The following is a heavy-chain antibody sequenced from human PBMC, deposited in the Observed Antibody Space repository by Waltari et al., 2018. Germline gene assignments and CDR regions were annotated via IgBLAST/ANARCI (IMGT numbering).Heavy chain of an antibody. D-gene: IGHD2-2*01. V-gene: IGHV4-30-4*01. CDR3: ARDMPKDYYYYYGMDV. CDR1: GGLLSSGDSY. J-gene: IGHJ6*02. CDR2: IYYSGST. Sequence: QVQLQESCPGLVKPSQTLSLTCTVSGGLLSSGDSYWCWIRPPTGKGLEWIGYIYYSGSTYYNPSLKSRVTISVDTSKNQFSLKLSSVTAADTAVYYCARDMPKDYYYYYGMDVWGQGTTVTVSS.